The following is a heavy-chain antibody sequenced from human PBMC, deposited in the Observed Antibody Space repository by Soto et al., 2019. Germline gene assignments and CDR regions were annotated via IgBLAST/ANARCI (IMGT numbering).Heavy chain of an antibody. CDR3: AKRGSSHGVDY. CDR2: ISHDGSNE. CDR1: GFTFSNYG. D-gene: IGHD2-8*01. Sequence: QVQLVESGGGVVQPGRSLRLSCAASGFTFSNYGMHWVRRAPGKGLEWVAFISHDGSNEYYAVSVKGRFTVSRDNSKKALYLQMNSLSAEDTALYYCAKRGSSHGVDYWGQGTLVTVSS. V-gene: IGHV3-30*18. J-gene: IGHJ4*02.